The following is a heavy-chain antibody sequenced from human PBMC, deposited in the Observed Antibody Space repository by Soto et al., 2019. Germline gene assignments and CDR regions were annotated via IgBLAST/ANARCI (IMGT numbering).Heavy chain of an antibody. CDR2: ISSNGGST. CDR1: GFTFSSYA. V-gene: IGHV3-64*01. CDR3: ARVPYYYYGMDV. J-gene: IGHJ6*02. Sequence: GGSLRLSCAASGFTFSSYAMHWVRQAPGKGLEYVSAISSNGGSTYYANSVKGRFTISRDNSKNTLYLQMGSLRAEDMAVYYCARVPYYYYGMDVWGQGTTVTVSS.